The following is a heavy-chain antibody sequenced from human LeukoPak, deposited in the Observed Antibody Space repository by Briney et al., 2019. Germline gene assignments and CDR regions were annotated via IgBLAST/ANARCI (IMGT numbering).Heavy chain of an antibody. CDR3: ARAAWDTAMVTFDY. CDR1: GYTFTGYY. Sequence: ASVKVSCKASGYTFTGYYMHWVRQAPGQGLEGMGRINPNSGGTNYAQKFQGRVTMTRDTSISTAYMELSRLRSDDTAVYYCARAAWDTAMVTFDYWGQGTLVTVSS. V-gene: IGHV1-2*06. CDR2: INPNSGGT. J-gene: IGHJ4*02. D-gene: IGHD5-18*01.